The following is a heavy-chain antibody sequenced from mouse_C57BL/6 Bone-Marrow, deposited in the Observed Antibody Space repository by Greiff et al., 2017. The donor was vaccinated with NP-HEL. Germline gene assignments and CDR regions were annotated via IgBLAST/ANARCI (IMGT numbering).Heavy chain of an antibody. V-gene: IGHV1-82*01. CDR2: IYPGDGDT. Sequence: QVQLKQSGPELVKPGASVKISCKASGYAFSSSWMNWVKQRPGKGLEWIGRIYPGDGDTNYNGKFKGKATLTADKSSSTAYMQLSSLTSEDSAVYFCARPYDGTPFDYWGQGTTLTVSS. CDR1: GYAFSSSW. J-gene: IGHJ2*01. D-gene: IGHD2-3*01. CDR3: ARPYDGTPFDY.